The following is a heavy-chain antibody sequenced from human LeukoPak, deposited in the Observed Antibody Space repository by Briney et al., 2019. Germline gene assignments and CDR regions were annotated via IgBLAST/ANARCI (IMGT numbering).Heavy chain of an antibody. Sequence: WGSLRLSCAVSGFTFSSYAMHWVRQAPGKGLEWVALISYDGSDKYYADSVKGRFSISRDSSENTLSLQMNSLRVEDTAVYYCARDAFSSGWYFDSWGQGTLVTVST. CDR2: ISYDGSDK. J-gene: IGHJ4*02. CDR1: GFTFSSYA. V-gene: IGHV3-30*04. D-gene: IGHD6-19*01. CDR3: ARDAFSSGWYFDS.